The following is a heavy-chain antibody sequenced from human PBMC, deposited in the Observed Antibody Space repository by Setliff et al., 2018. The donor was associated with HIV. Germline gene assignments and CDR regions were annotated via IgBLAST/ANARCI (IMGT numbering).Heavy chain of an antibody. CDR2: INWDGATT. V-gene: IGHV3-20*04. Sequence: PGGSLRLSCAASGFTFDDYGMTWVRQAPGKGLEWVSSINWDGATTSYVESVKGRFIISRDNAKNSLYLQMDSLTLDDTALYFCTRAHLMSNYYGSGDFNDYWGQGIKVTVSS. D-gene: IGHD3-10*01. CDR1: GFTFDDYG. J-gene: IGHJ4*01. CDR3: TRAHLMSNYYGSGDFNDY.